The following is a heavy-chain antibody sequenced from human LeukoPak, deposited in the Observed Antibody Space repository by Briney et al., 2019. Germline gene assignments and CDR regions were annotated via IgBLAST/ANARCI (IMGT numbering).Heavy chain of an antibody. CDR2: IKKTGSET. CDR1: GFTFSSYH. V-gene: IGHV3-7*01. CDR3: AREDGYCSGGNCYSYFDS. D-gene: IGHD2-15*01. J-gene: IGHJ4*02. Sequence: GSLRLSCVGSGFTFSSYHMNWVRQAPGKGLEWVAYIKKTGSETYYVDSVKGRFTITRDNTRNSLFLQMYSLRAEDTAVYFCAREDGYCSGGNCYSYFDSWGQGTLVTVSS.